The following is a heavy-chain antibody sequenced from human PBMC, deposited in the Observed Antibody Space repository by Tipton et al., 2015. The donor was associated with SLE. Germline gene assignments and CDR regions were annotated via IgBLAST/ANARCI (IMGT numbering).Heavy chain of an antibody. CDR3: ARHDYDSNGYYQHYFDY. Sequence: LRLSCTVSGGSISSSSYYWGWIRQPPGKEPEWIGSISHSGNIYYNPSLKSRVSMSIDTSRNEVFLRLSSVTAADTAVYYCARHDYDSNGYYQHYFDYWGQGTLVTVSS. D-gene: IGHD3-22*01. CDR1: GGSISSSSYY. V-gene: IGHV4-39*01. J-gene: IGHJ4*02. CDR2: ISHSGNI.